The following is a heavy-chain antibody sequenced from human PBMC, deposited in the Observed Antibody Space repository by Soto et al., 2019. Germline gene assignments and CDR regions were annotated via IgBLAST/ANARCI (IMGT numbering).Heavy chain of an antibody. CDR1: GYTFTSYF. CDR3: ARSRDDIRSSATPPTDY. V-gene: IGHV1-46*04. J-gene: IGHJ4*02. CDR2: INPSGGGT. D-gene: IGHD2-15*01. Sequence: QVQLVQSGAEVKKPGASLKISCKASGYTFTSYFMHWVRQAPGQGLEWMGIINPSGGGTNYARKLQGRVTMTRDTSTSTDYMELSGLLSEDTAVYYCARSRDDIRSSATPPTDYWGQGTLVTVSS.